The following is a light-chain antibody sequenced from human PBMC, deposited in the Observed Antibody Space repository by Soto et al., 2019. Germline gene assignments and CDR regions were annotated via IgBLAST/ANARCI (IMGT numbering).Light chain of an antibody. CDR1: QNFHSSH. CDR3: QQYGNSPWT. J-gene: IGKJ1*01. V-gene: IGKV3-20*01. CDR2: GAS. Sequence: EIVLTQSPGTLSLSPGERATLSCWASQNFHSSHLAWYQQKPGQAPRPLIYGASSRATGIPDRFSGSGSGTDFTLTISRLEPEDFAVYYCQQYGNSPWTFGQGTKVDIK.